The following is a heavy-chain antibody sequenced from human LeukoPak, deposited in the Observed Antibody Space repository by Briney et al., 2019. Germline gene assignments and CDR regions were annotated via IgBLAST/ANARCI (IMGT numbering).Heavy chain of an antibody. V-gene: IGHV3-74*01. J-gene: IGHJ4*02. CDR1: GFTFSSYW. CDR2: IYSDGSST. Sequence: PGGSLRLSCAASGFTFSSYWMHWVRQAPGKGLVWVSRIYSDGSSTHYADSVKGRFTISRDNSKNTSYLQMNSLRVDDTAVYYCARANNRSWHNWRQGTMVTVSS. D-gene: IGHD6-13*01. CDR3: ARANNRSWHN.